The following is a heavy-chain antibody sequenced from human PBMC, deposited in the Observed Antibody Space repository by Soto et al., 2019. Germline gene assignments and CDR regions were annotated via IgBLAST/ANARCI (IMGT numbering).Heavy chain of an antibody. D-gene: IGHD3-3*01. V-gene: IGHV4-59*01. CDR3: ARGIYDFWSGYYNGYFDY. J-gene: IGHJ4*02. CDR1: VGSISIYY. CDR2: IYYSGST. Sequence: SETLSLTCTFSVGSISIYYWGWIRQPPGKGLEWIGYIYYSGSTNYNPSLKSRVTISVDTSKNQFSLKLSSVTAADTAVYYCARGIYDFWSGYYNGYFDYWGQGTMVTVSS.